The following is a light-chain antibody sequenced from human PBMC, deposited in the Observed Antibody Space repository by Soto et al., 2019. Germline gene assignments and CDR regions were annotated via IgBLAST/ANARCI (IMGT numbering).Light chain of an antibody. J-gene: IGKJ1*01. CDR2: GAS. V-gene: IGKV3-15*01. Sequence: ILMTQSPSTLSVSPGERATLSCRASQSVSSNLAWYQQKPDQAPRLLIYGASTRATGIPARFSGSGSGTEFTLTISRLQYEDFAVYYCQQYSNWHPWTFGQGTKVDIK. CDR3: QQYSNWHPWT. CDR1: QSVSSN.